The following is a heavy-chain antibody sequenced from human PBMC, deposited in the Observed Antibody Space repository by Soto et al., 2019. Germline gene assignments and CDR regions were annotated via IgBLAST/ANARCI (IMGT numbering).Heavy chain of an antibody. CDR2: IIPMFDTP. V-gene: IGHV1-69*06. J-gene: IGHJ3*02. D-gene: IGHD6-13*01. CDR3: ARDSAAGLNAFDI. CDR1: GGTFSSDS. Sequence: ASVKVSCKASGGTFSSDSFSWVRQAPGQGLEWMGGIIPMFDTPIYAQKFQGRVTITADKSTSTAYMELSSLRSEDTAVYYCARDSAAGLNAFDIWGQGTMVTVSS.